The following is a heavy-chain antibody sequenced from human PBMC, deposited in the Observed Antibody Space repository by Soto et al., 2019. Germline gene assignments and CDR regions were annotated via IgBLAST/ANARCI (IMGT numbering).Heavy chain of an antibody. CDR1: GFTFNTHW. V-gene: IGHV3-74*01. J-gene: IGHJ4*02. Sequence: GGSLRLSCTASGFTFNTHWMHWVRQAPGKGLVWVSRIYFDGITTNYADSVKGRLTVSRDNAKNTVYLHVNTLRDEDTAVYYCARGGAMGVDYWGQGTLVTSPQ. D-gene: IGHD1-26*01. CDR2: IYFDGITT. CDR3: ARGGAMGVDY.